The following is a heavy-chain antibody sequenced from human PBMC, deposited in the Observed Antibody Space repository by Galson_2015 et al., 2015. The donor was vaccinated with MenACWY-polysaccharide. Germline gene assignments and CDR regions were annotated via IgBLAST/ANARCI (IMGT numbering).Heavy chain of an antibody. J-gene: IGHJ4*02. CDR2: LSHTTGNT. Sequence: SLRLSCAGSGLTFSNYGMGWVRQAPGKGLEWVSGLSHTTGNTYYADSVRGRFTISRDNSKNTLYLQMDSLRAEDTALYYCAKGPALYGLGNYYDYWGQGTQVTVSS. CDR1: GLTFSNYG. D-gene: IGHD3-10*01. V-gene: IGHV3-23*01. CDR3: AKGPALYGLGNYYDY.